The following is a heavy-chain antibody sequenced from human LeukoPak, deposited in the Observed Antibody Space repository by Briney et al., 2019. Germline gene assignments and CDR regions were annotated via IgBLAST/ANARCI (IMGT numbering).Heavy chain of an antibody. CDR1: GGSISSYY. Sequence: SETLSLTCTVSGGSISSYYWSWIRQPPGKGLEWIGHIYYSGSTNYNPSLKSRVTISVDTSKNQFSLKLNSVTAADTAVYFCARVYSSGWRMFDYWGQGTLVTVSS. CDR3: ARVYSSGWRMFDY. J-gene: IGHJ4*02. D-gene: IGHD6-19*01. CDR2: IYYSGST. V-gene: IGHV4-59*01.